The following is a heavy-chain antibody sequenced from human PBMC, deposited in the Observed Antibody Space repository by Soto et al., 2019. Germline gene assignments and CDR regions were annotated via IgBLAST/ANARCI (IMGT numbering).Heavy chain of an antibody. D-gene: IGHD6-19*01. V-gene: IGHV3-30*03. CDR1: GGTFNKYG. CDR3: ARAGYSSGWWPDYYYYGMDV. CDR2: ISFDGGST. Sequence: PGGSRRLSCAASGGTFNKYGMHGGRQAPGKGLEWVVVISFDGGSTVYADSVKGRFTISRDNSKDMLYLQMNSLRAEDTAVYYCARAGYSSGWWPDYYYYGMDVWGQGTTVTVSS. J-gene: IGHJ6*02.